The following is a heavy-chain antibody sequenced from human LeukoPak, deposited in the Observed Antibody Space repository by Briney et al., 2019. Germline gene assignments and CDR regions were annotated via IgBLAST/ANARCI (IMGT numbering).Heavy chain of an antibody. Sequence: GGSLRLSCAASGFTFSSYAMTWVRQAPGKGLEWVSSLSGSGGSTYYADSVKGRFTISRDNSKNTLYLQMNSLRAEDTAVYYCAKDLVTGSLDYWGQGTLVTVSS. CDR3: AKDLVTGSLDY. D-gene: IGHD3-10*01. CDR2: LSGSGGST. CDR1: GFTFSSYA. V-gene: IGHV3-23*01. J-gene: IGHJ4*02.